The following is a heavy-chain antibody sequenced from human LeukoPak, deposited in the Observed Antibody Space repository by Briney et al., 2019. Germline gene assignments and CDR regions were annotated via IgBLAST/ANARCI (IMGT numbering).Heavy chain of an antibody. D-gene: IGHD6-19*01. J-gene: IGHJ6*02. CDR3: ARYPASVAGPPYYYYGMDV. V-gene: IGHV6-1*01. CDR2: TYYRSKWYN. CDR1: GDSVSSNSAA. Sequence: SQTLSLTCAISGDSVSSNSAAWNWLRQSPSRGLEWLGRTYYRSKWYNDYAVSVKSRITINPDTSKNQFSLQLNSVTPEDTAVYYCARYPASVAGPPYYYYGMDVWGQGTTVTVSS.